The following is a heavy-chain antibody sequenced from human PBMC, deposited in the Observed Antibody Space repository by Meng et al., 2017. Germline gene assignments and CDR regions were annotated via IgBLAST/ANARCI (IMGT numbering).Heavy chain of an antibody. CDR1: GYTFTSYD. D-gene: IGHD3-10*01. J-gene: IGHJ4*02. Sequence: ASVKVSCKASGYTFTSYDINWVRQATGQGLEWMGWMNPNSGNTGYAQKFQGRVTITRNTSISTAYMELSSLRSEDTAVYYCARVSMVRGVIHYYFDYWGQGTLVTVSS. CDR3: ARVSMVRGVIHYYFDY. V-gene: IGHV1-8*03. CDR2: MNPNSGNT.